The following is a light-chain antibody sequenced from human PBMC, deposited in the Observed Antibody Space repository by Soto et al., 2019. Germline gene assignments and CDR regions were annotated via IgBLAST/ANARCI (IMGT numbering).Light chain of an antibody. V-gene: IGKV1D-16*01. Sequence: TQSPSTLSASVGDRVTITCRASQGISSWLAWYQQKPGKAPKLLIYASSSLQSGVPSTFSGSGSGTDFTLTISRLEPEDFAVYYCQQYGSSPWTFGQGTKGDIK. J-gene: IGKJ1*01. CDR3: QQYGSSPWT. CDR2: ASS. CDR1: QGISSW.